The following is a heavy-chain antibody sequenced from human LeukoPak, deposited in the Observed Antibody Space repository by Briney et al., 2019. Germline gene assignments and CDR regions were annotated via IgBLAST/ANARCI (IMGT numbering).Heavy chain of an antibody. V-gene: IGHV3-11*01. Sequence: GGSLRLSCAASGFTFSDYYMSWIRQAPGKGLEWVSYISSSGSTIYYADSVKGRFTISRDNAKNSLYLQMNSLRAEDTAVYYCARCGTVSYYYDSSVPEGDSDAFDIWGQGTMVTVSS. D-gene: IGHD3-22*01. CDR2: ISSSGSTI. J-gene: IGHJ3*02. CDR3: ARCGTVSYYYDSSVPEGDSDAFDI. CDR1: GFTFSDYY.